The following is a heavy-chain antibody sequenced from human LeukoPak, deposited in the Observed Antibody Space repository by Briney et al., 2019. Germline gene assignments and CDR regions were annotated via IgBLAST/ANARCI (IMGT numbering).Heavy chain of an antibody. Sequence: GASVKVSCKASGGTFSSYAISWVRQAPGQGLEWMGGIIPIFGTANYAQKFQGRVTITTDESTSTAYMELSSLRSEDTAVYYCARDGGSYPLGYFQHWGQGTLVTVPS. V-gene: IGHV1-69*05. J-gene: IGHJ1*01. CDR2: IIPIFGTA. CDR1: GGTFSSYA. CDR3: ARDGGSYPLGYFQH. D-gene: IGHD1-26*01.